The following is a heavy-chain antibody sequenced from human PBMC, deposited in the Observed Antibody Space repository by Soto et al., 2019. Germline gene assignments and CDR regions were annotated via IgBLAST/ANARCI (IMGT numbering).Heavy chain of an antibody. J-gene: IGHJ6*02. V-gene: IGHV3-30*18. CDR1: GFTFSSYG. CDR2: ISYDGSNK. CDR3: VKDGSSGWPYYCGMDV. Sequence: PGGSLRLSCAASGFTFSSYGMHWVRQAPGKGLEWVAVISYDGSNKYYADSVKGRFTISRDNSKNTLYLQMSSLRAEDTAVYYCVKDGSSGWPYYCGMDVWGQGTTVTVSS. D-gene: IGHD6-19*01.